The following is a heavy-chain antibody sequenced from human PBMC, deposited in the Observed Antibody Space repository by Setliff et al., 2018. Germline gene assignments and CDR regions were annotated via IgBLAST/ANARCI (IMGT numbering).Heavy chain of an antibody. Sequence: PSETLSLTCTVSGGSISSGGYYWSWIRQHPGKGLEWIGYIYYSGSTYYNPSLKSRVTISVATSKNQFSLKLSSVTAADTAVYYCAREAGYYDSSGPVGVPYYYYMDVWGKGTTVTVSS. CDR2: IYYSGST. CDR3: AREAGYYDSSGPVGVPYYYYMDV. J-gene: IGHJ6*03. V-gene: IGHV4-31*03. CDR1: GGSISSGGYY. D-gene: IGHD3-22*01.